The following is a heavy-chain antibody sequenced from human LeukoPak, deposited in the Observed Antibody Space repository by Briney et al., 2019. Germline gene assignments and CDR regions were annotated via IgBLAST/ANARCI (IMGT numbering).Heavy chain of an antibody. D-gene: IGHD3-22*01. J-gene: IGHJ4*02. Sequence: GGSLRLSCAASGFTFSTYAMSWVRQAPGKGLEWVSTISGSAGSTYYADSVKGRFTIYRDNSKNTLYLQMNSLRAEDTAVYSCAKDFSSGYYITTFDYWGQGTLVTVSS. V-gene: IGHV3-23*01. CDR1: GFTFSTYA. CDR2: ISGSAGST. CDR3: AKDFSSGYYITTFDY.